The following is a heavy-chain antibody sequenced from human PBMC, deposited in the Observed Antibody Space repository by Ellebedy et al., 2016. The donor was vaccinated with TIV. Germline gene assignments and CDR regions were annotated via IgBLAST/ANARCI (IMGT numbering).Heavy chain of an antibody. V-gene: IGHV4-39*07. J-gene: IGHJ4*02. Sequence: SETLSLTXTVSGGSISSSSYYWGWIRQPPGKGLEWIGEINHSGSTNYNPSLKSRVTISVDTSKNQFSLKLSSVTAADTAVYYCARGPRSTIFGVVIIPRHTQPFDYWGQGTLVTVSS. CDR1: GGSISSSSYY. D-gene: IGHD3-3*01. CDR2: INHSGST. CDR3: ARGPRSTIFGVVIIPRHTQPFDY.